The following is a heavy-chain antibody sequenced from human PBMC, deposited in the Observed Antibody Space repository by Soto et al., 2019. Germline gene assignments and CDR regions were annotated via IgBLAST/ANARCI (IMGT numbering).Heavy chain of an antibody. J-gene: IGHJ6*02. D-gene: IGHD5-18*01. V-gene: IGHV3-30*18. CDR1: GFTFSSYG. Sequence: GGSLRLSCAASGFTFSSYGMHWVRQAPGKGLEWVAVISYDGSNKYYADSVKGRFTISRDNSKNTLYLQMNSLRAEDTAVYYCAKDILDTAMVTEYYYYGMDVWGQGTTVTVSS. CDR2: ISYDGSNK. CDR3: AKDILDTAMVTEYYYYGMDV.